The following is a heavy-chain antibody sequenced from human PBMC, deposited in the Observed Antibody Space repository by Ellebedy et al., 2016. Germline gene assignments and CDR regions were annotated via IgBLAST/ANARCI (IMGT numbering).Heavy chain of an antibody. J-gene: IGHJ4*02. CDR2: ISSSGATI. Sequence: GESLKISCTASGFTFSSYNMNWVRQAPGKGLEWLAFISSSGATIHYADSVKGRFSISRDNGKNFLFLQMSSLRAEDTAVYYCALRDGSFTYWGQGALVSVSS. V-gene: IGHV3-48*04. D-gene: IGHD6-13*01. CDR1: GFTFSSYN. CDR3: ALRDGSFTY.